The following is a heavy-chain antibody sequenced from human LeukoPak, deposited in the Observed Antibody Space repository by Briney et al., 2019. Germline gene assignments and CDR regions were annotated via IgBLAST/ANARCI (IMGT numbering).Heavy chain of an antibody. J-gene: IGHJ5*02. V-gene: IGHV1-69*13. CDR3: ARVLIVCSSTSCTYEGYWFDP. CDR1: GGTFSSYA. Sequence: SVKVSCKASGGTFSSYAISWVRQAPGQGLEWMGGIIPIFGTANYARKFQGRVTITADESTSTAYMELSSLRSEDTAVYYCARVLIVCSSTSCTYEGYWFDPWGQGTLVTVSS. D-gene: IGHD2-2*01. CDR2: IIPIFGTA.